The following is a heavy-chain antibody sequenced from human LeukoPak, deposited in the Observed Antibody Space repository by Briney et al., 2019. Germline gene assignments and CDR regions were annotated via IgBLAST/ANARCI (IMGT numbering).Heavy chain of an antibody. J-gene: IGHJ6*03. Sequence: ASVKVSCKASGYTFTGYYMHWVRQAPGQGLEWMGWINPNSGGTNYAQKFQGRVTMTRDTSISTAYMELSRLRSDDTDVYYCARGLRALDFWSGSYYMDVWGKGTTVTVSS. CDR2: INPNSGGT. D-gene: IGHD3-3*01. CDR3: ARGLRALDFWSGSYYMDV. CDR1: GYTFTGYY. V-gene: IGHV1-2*02.